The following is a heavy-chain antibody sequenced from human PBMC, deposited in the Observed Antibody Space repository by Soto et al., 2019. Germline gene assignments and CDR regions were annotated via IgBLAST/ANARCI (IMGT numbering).Heavy chain of an antibody. D-gene: IGHD5-12*01. CDR1: GGSVSSCSYY. CDR2: IYYSGTT. Sequence: SSETLSLTCTVSGGSVSSCSYYWSWIRQPPGKGLEWIVYIYYSGTTNSNPSINSRVTISVDTSKNQFPLKLSSVTAADTIVYYWTRVTTPPGEMATINVAYWGQGTLVTVSS. V-gene: IGHV4-61*01. CDR3: TRVTTPPGEMATINVAY. J-gene: IGHJ4*01.